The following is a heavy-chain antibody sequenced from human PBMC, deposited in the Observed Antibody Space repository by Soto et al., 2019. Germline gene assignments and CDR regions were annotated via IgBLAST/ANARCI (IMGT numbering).Heavy chain of an antibody. CDR2: IGTAGDT. CDR1: GFTFSSYD. D-gene: IGHD6-6*01. CDR3: ARVGSSSSSGALDI. J-gene: IGHJ3*02. V-gene: IGHV3-13*01. Sequence: EVQLVESGGGLVQPGGSLRLSCAASGFTFSSYDMHWVRQATGKGLEWVSAIGTAGDTYYPGSVKGRFTISRENAKNSLYLQMNSLRAGDTAVYYCARVGSSSSSGALDIWGQGTMVTVSS.